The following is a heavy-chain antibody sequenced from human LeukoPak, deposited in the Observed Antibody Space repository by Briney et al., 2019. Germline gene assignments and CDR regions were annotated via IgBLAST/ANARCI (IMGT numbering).Heavy chain of an antibody. J-gene: IGHJ5*02. V-gene: IGHV3-48*03. D-gene: IGHD6-19*01. CDR2: IRSSGSAV. Sequence: GGSLRLSCAASGFTFKNYEMNWLGQAPEKGLEGVSYIRSSGSAVYYADSVKRRFTISRDNAKNSLYLQMHSLRAEDTALYYCARGPSVGSGWSPDLWGQGTLVTVSS. CDR3: ARGPSVGSGWSPDL. CDR1: GFTFKNYE.